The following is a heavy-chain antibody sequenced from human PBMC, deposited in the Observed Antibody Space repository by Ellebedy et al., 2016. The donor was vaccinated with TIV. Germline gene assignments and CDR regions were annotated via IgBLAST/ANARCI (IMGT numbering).Heavy chain of an antibody. CDR2: IYYSGST. CDR1: GGSISSYY. D-gene: IGHD3-10*01. V-gene: IGHV4-59*01. J-gene: IGHJ4*02. Sequence: MPSETLSLTCTVSGGSISSYYWSWIRQPPGKGLEWIGYIYYSGSTNYNPSLKSRVTISVDTSKNQFSLKLSSVTAADTAVYYCAREGDSGEVIDYWGQGTLVTVSS. CDR3: AREGDSGEVIDY.